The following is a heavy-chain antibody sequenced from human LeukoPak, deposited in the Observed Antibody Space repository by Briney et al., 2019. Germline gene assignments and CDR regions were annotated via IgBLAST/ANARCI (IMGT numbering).Heavy chain of an antibody. D-gene: IGHD1-26*01. Sequence: GGSLRLSCAASEFIFSSFGMHWVRQAPGKGLEWVAFIRYDGSKKYYADSVKGRFSISRDNSKNTPYLQMNSLRAEDTAVYYCARDVVIVGAKNWFDPWGQGTLVTVSS. CDR3: ARDVVIVGAKNWFDP. CDR1: EFIFSSFG. J-gene: IGHJ5*02. V-gene: IGHV3-30*02. CDR2: IRYDGSKK.